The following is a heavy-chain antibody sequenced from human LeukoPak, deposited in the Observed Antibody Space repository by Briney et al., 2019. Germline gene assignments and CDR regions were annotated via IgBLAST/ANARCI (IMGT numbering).Heavy chain of an antibody. CDR2: ISGRGASK. D-gene: IGHD2-2*01. Sequence: GGSPRLSCAVSGLTFNNYAMSWVRQAPGKGLEWVSGISGRGASKYYADSVKGRFTISRDNSKNTLYLQMNSLRAEDTAVYYCAKGVVVAPDVTPFDYWGQGALVTVSS. V-gene: IGHV3-23*01. CDR1: GLTFNNYA. J-gene: IGHJ4*02. CDR3: AKGVVVAPDVTPFDY.